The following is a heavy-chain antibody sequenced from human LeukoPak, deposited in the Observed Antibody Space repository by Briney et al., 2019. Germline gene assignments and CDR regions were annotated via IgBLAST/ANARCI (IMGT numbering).Heavy chain of an antibody. Sequence: GGSLRLSCAASGFTFSDYYMSWIRQAPGKGLEWVSYISSSGSTIYYADSVKGRFTISRDNAKNSLYLQMNSLRGEDTAVYYCARVSRLSGYYSYYFDYWGQGTLVTVSS. J-gene: IGHJ4*02. CDR2: ISSSGSTI. CDR3: ARVSRLSGYYSYYFDY. V-gene: IGHV3-11*04. CDR1: GFTFSDYY. D-gene: IGHD3-3*01.